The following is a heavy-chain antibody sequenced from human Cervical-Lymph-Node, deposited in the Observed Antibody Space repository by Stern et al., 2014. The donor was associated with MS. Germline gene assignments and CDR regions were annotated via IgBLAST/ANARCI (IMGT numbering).Heavy chain of an antibody. V-gene: IGHV4-61*02. D-gene: IGHD3-22*01. CDR2: IYTSGST. Sequence: QVQLQESGPGLVKPSQTLSLTCTVSGGSISSGSYYWSWIRQPAGKGLEWMGRIYTSGSTNYNPSLKSRVTISVDTSKNQFSLKLSSVTAADTAVYYCARGYYLDYWGQGTLVTVSS. J-gene: IGHJ4*02. CDR1: GGSISSGSYY. CDR3: ARGYYLDY.